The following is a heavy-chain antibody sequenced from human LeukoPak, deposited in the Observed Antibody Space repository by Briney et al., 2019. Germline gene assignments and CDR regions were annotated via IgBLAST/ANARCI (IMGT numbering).Heavy chain of an antibody. CDR1: GGTFSSYA. J-gene: IGHJ4*02. Sequence: GASVKVSCEASGGTFSSYAISWVRQAPGQGLEWMGWINPNGGGTNYAQKFQGRVTMTRDTSISTAYMELSRLRSDDTAVYYCAREDRIQLWTTPDYWGQGTLVTVSS. CDR3: AREDRIQLWTTPDY. CDR2: INPNGGGT. D-gene: IGHD5-18*01. V-gene: IGHV1-2*02.